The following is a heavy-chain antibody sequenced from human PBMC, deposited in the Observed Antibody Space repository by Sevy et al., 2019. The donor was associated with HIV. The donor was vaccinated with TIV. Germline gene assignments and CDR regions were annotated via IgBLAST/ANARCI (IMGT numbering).Heavy chain of an antibody. V-gene: IGHV3-11*01. CDR1: GFIFSDYY. CDR3: XXXXGSWALRY. D-gene: IGHD1-26*01. CDR2: ISGSGNTI. J-gene: IGHJ4*02. Sequence: GGSLRLSCAASGFIFSDYYMSWIRQAPGKGLEWVSYISGSGNTIYYTDSVKGRFTISRDNAKDSLYLQMNSLRAEDXXXXXCXXXXGSWALRYWGQGSLVTVSS.